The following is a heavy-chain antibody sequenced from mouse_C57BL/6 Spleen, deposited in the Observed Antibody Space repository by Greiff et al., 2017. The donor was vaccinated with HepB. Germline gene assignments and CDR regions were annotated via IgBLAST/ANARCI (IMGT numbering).Heavy chain of an antibody. CDR1: GYTFTDYY. V-gene: IGHV1-26*01. D-gene: IGHD4-1*01. Sequence: VQLQQSGPELVKPGASVKISCKASGYTFTDYYMNWVKQSHGKSLEWIGDINPNNGGTSYNQKFKGKATLTVDKSSSTAYMELRSLTSEDSAVYYCARRRANWDGFDYWGQGTTLTVSS. CDR2: INPNNGGT. CDR3: ARRRANWDGFDY. J-gene: IGHJ2*01.